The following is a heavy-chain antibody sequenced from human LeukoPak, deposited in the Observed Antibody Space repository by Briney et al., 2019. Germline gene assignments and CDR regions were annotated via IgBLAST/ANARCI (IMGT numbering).Heavy chain of an antibody. V-gene: IGHV1-2*02. D-gene: IGHD3-22*01. CDR3: AREGYYDSSGYYFGY. CDR1: GYTFTGYY. J-gene: IGHJ4*02. Sequence: GASVKVSCKASGYTFTGYYMHWVRQAPGQGLEWMGWINPNSGGTNYAQKFQGRVTMTRDTSISTAYMELSRLRSDDTAVYYCAREGYYDSSGYYFGYWGQGTLVTVSS. CDR2: INPNSGGT.